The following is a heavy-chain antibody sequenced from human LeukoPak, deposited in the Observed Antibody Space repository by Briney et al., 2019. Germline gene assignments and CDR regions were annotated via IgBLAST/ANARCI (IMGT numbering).Heavy chain of an antibody. J-gene: IGHJ6*02. Sequence: GGSLRLSCAASGFTFSNYAMHWVRQAPGKGLEWVAFIRYDGRNKYYADSVKGRFTSSRDNLNNALYLQMNSVRTEDTAVYYCTKPWDRRSSSWYYYPMAVWGPGTTVIVSS. D-gene: IGHD6-6*01. CDR3: TKPWDRRSSSWYYYPMAV. CDR1: GFTFSNYA. CDR2: IRYDGRNK. V-gene: IGHV3-30*02.